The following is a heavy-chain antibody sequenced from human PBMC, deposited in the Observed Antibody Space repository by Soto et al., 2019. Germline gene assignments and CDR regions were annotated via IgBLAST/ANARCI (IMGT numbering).Heavy chain of an antibody. CDR1: GYSFTRYG. D-gene: IGHD3-16*01. V-gene: IGHV1-18*01. Sequence: QVQLVQSRAEVKNPGASVKVSCKASGYSFTRYGIAWARQAPGKGLEWMGWINTYNGNTNYAQNLQGRVTLTTDTATSTAYMELTSLRPNDTAIYYCAMVDVYVTPSRQDVWGQGTTVIVSS. CDR2: INTYNGNT. CDR3: AMVDVYVTPSRQDV. J-gene: IGHJ6*02.